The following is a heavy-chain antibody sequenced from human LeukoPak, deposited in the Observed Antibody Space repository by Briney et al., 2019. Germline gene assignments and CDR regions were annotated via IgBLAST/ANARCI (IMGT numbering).Heavy chain of an antibody. CDR2: ISSSSSYI. J-gene: IGHJ4*02. CDR3: ARGDYYDSSGYYN. D-gene: IGHD3-22*01. Sequence: GGSLRLSCAASGFTFSSYSMNWVRQAPGKGLEWVSSISSSSSYIYYADSVKGRFTISRDNAKNSLHLQMNSLRAEDTAVYYCARGDYYDSSGYYNWGQGTLVTVSS. CDR1: GFTFSSYS. V-gene: IGHV3-21*01.